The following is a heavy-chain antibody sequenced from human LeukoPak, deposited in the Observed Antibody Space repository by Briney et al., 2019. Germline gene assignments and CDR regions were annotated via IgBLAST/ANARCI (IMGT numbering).Heavy chain of an antibody. CDR2: IKQDGSER. CDR1: GLTFSSYW. V-gene: IGHV3-7*01. D-gene: IGHD6-6*01. J-gene: IGHJ6*02. Sequence: GGSLRLSCAVSGLTFSSYWMSWVRQAPGKGLEWVANIKQDGSERSYVDSVKGRFTISRDNSKNTLYLQMNSLRAEDTAVYYCAKNTDSSLDVWGQGTTVTVSS. CDR3: AKNTDSSLDV.